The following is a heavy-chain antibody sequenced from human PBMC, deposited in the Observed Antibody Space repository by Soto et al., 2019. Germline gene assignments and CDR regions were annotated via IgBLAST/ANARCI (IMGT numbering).Heavy chain of an antibody. CDR3: AKDRRYYYGSGSYYR. Sequence: GGSLRLSCSASGFTFSSYGMHGVRQAPGKGLEWVAVISYDGSNKYYADSVKGRFTISRDSSKNTLYLQMNSLRAEDTAVYYCAKDRRYYYGSGSYYRWGQGTLVTVSS. D-gene: IGHD3-10*01. CDR1: GFTFSSYG. V-gene: IGHV3-30*18. CDR2: ISYDGSNK. J-gene: IGHJ4*02.